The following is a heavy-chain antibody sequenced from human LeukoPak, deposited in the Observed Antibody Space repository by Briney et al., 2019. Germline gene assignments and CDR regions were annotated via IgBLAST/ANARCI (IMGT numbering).Heavy chain of an antibody. CDR1: GGSISSSSYY. CDR3: ARVRDSSGYYYYYMDV. D-gene: IGHD3-22*01. J-gene: IGHJ6*03. Sequence: SETLSLTCTVPGGSISSSSYYWSWIRQPPGKGLEWIGYIYYSGSTYYNPSLKSRVTISVDTSKNQFSLKLSSVTAADTAVYYCARVRDSSGYYYYYMDVWGKGTTVTVSS. V-gene: IGHV4-30-4*08. CDR2: IYYSGST.